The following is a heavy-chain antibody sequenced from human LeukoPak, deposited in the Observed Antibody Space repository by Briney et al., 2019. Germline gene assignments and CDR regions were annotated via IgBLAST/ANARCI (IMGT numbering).Heavy chain of an antibody. Sequence: SETLSLTCAVYGGSFSGYYWSWIRQPAGKGLEWIGRIYTSGSTNYNPSLKSRVTISVDTSKNQFSLKLSSVTAADTAVYYCARDHGYSSSSNIFYYYYMDVWGKGTTVTVSS. CDR3: ARDHGYSSSSNIFYYYYMDV. J-gene: IGHJ6*03. CDR2: IYTSGST. D-gene: IGHD6-6*01. V-gene: IGHV4-4*07. CDR1: GGSFSGYY.